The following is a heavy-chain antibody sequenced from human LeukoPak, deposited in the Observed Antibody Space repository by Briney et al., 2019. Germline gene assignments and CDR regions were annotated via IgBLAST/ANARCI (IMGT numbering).Heavy chain of an antibody. J-gene: IGHJ6*02. V-gene: IGHV4-34*01. CDR1: GGSFSGYY. CDR3: ARGLRYCSGGSCSHYYYYYGMDV. CDR2: INHSGST. Sequence: SETLSLTCAVYGGSFSGYYWSWIRQPPGKGLEWIGEINHSGSTNYNPSLKSRVTISVDTSKNQFSPKLSSVTAADTAVYYCARGLRYCSGGSCSHYYYYYGMDVWGQGTTVTVSS. D-gene: IGHD2-15*01.